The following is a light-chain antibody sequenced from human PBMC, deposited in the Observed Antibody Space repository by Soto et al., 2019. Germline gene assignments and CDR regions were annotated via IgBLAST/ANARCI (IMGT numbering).Light chain of an antibody. CDR1: QSVRSN. CDR2: GAS. Sequence: EIVMTQSPATLSVSPGDRVTLSCRASQSVRSNSAWYQQKPGQVPRLLIYGASTRATGIPARFSGSGCETEFTLTISSLQSEDFAVYYCQQYNNWPPITFGQGTRLEIK. J-gene: IGKJ5*01. CDR3: QQYNNWPPIT. V-gene: IGKV3-15*01.